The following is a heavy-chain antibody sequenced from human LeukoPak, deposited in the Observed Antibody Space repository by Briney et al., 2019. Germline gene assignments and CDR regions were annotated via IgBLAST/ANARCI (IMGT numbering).Heavy chain of an antibody. CDR2: VHPDNGNT. CDR3: ATGPRNYP. CDR1: GYPFTKWE. J-gene: IGHJ5*02. Sequence: ASVTVSCKPSGYPFTKWEINWVRQAAGQGIEWLGWVHPDNGNTYCAQRFRGRVTMSGDTSTTTAYMELSGLRSNDTAVYFCATGPRNYPWGQGTLVTVSS. D-gene: IGHD1-14*01. V-gene: IGHV1-8*01.